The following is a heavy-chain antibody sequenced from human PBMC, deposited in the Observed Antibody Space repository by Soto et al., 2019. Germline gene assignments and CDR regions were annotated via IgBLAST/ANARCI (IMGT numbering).Heavy chain of an antibody. V-gene: IGHV3-30-3*01. D-gene: IGHD3-9*01. CDR3: ARDQRYFDWLFHLYYYYGMDV. CDR2: ISYDGSNK. CDR1: GFTFSSYA. J-gene: IGHJ6*02. Sequence: GGSLRLSCAASGFTFSSYAMHWVRQAPDKGLEWVAVISYDGSNKYYADSVKGRFTISRDNSKNTLYLQMNSLRAEDTAVYYCARDQRYFDWLFHLYYYYGMDVWGQGTTVTVSS.